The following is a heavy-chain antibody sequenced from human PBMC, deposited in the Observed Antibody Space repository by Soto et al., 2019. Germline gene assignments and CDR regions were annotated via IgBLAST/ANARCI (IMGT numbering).Heavy chain of an antibody. J-gene: IGHJ4*02. CDR2: ISSSSSTI. CDR3: ATSRPDIVVVVAATIDY. Sequence: SGGSLRLSCAASGFTFSSYSMNWVRQAPGKGLEWVSYISSSSSTIYYADSVKGRFTISRDNAKNSLYLQMNSLRAEDTAVYYCATSRPDIVVVVAATIDYWGQGTLVTVSS. CDR1: GFTFSSYS. D-gene: IGHD2-15*01. V-gene: IGHV3-48*01.